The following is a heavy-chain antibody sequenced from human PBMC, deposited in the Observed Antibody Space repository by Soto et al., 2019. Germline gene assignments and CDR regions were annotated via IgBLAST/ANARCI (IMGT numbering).Heavy chain of an antibody. CDR3: AKAGGDTAMVNTSYCYCGMDV. D-gene: IGHD5-18*01. V-gene: IGHV3-23*01. Sequence: EVQLLESGGGLVQPGGSLRLSCAASGFTFSSYAMSWVRQAPGKGLEWVSAISGSGGSTYYADSVKGRFTISRDNSKNTLYLQMNSLRAEETAVYYCAKAGGDTAMVNTSYCYCGMDVWGQGTTVTVSS. J-gene: IGHJ6*02. CDR1: GFTFSSYA. CDR2: ISGSGGST.